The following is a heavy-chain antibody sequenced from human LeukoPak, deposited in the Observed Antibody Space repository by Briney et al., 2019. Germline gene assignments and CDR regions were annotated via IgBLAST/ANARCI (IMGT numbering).Heavy chain of an antibody. CDR1: GYSFPNYW. D-gene: IGHD5-24*01. Sequence: GESLKISCSVSGYSFPNYWIAWVRQTPGKGLEWIGIIYPTDSDTRYSPSFQGQVTISADDSTAYLQWSSLKTSDTAIYYCARQGDGRDSYSSPNYLDYWGQGTLLTVSS. CDR2: IYPTDSDT. V-gene: IGHV5-51*01. CDR3: ARQGDGRDSYSSPNYLDY. J-gene: IGHJ4*02.